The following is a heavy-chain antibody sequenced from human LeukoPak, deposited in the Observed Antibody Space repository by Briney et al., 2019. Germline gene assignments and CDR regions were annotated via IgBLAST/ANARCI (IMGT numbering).Heavy chain of an antibody. D-gene: IGHD3-10*01. V-gene: IGHV3-30*02. Sequence: PGGSLRLSCAASGFTFSNFGMHWVRQTPGKGLEWVAFIRFDGTSEFYADSVKARFTISRDNSQNTVSLQLNNLRIEDTALYYCARDETTMVRGVPFDYWGQGTLVTVSS. CDR1: GFTFSNFG. J-gene: IGHJ4*02. CDR3: ARDETTMVRGVPFDY. CDR2: IRFDGTSE.